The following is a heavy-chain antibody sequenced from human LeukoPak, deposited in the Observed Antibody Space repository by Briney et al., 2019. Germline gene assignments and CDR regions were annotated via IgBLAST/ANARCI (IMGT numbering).Heavy chain of an antibody. CDR2: ISAYNGNT. D-gene: IGHD6-19*01. V-gene: IGHV1-18*01. J-gene: IGHJ6*02. CDR1: GYTLTELS. CDR3: ARSIAVAGTIPLDYGMDV. Sequence: ASVKVSCKVSGYTLTELSMHWVRQAPGQGLEWMGWISAYNGNTNYAQKLQSRVTMTTDTSTSTAYMELRSLRSDDTAVYYCARSIAVAGTIPLDYGMDVWGQGTTVTVSS.